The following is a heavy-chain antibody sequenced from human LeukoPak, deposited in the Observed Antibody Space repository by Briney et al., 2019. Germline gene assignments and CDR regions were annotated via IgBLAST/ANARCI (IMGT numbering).Heavy chain of an antibody. CDR2: IYHSGST. D-gene: IGHD3-10*01. J-gene: IGHJ5*02. V-gene: IGHV4-30-2*01. Sequence: PSQTLSLTCTVSGGSISSGGYYWSWIRQPPGKGLEWIGYIYHSGSTYYNPSLKSRVTISVDRSKNQFSLKLSSVTAADTAVYYCARQWGSGSYYKTWGQGTLVTVSS. CDR3: ARQWGSGSYYKT. CDR1: GGSISSGGYY.